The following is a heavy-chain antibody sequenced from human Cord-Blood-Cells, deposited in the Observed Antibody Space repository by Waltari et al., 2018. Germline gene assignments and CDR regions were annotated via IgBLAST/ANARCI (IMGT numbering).Heavy chain of an antibody. J-gene: IGHJ1*01. V-gene: IGHV1-8*01. CDR3: ARGVRGSYSSSFRYQH. Sequence: QVQLVQSGAEVKKPGASVKVSCTASGYTFTSYDINWVRQATGQGLEWMGWMNPNSGNTGYAQKFQGRVTMTRNTSISTAYMELSSLRSEDTAVYYCARGVRGSYSSSFRYQHWGQGTLVTVSS. CDR2: MNPNSGNT. CDR1: GYTFTSYD. D-gene: IGHD6-13*01.